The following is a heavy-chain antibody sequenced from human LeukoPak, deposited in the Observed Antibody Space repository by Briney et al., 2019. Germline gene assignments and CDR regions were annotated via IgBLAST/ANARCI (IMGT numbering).Heavy chain of an antibody. CDR2: ISSSSSYI. J-gene: IGHJ4*02. Sequence: GGSLRLSCAASGFTFSSYSMNWVRQAPGKGLEWVSSISSSSSYIYYADSVKGRFTISRDNAKKSLYLQMNSLRAEDTAVYYCARDRDDYVWGSYRSVGYWGQGTLVTVSS. D-gene: IGHD3-16*02. CDR3: ARDRDDYVWGSYRSVGY. CDR1: GFTFSSYS. V-gene: IGHV3-21*01.